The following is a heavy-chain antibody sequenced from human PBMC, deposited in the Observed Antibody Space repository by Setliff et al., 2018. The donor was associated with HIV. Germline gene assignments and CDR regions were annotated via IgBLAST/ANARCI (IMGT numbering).Heavy chain of an antibody. CDR2: IIPIFGTA. CDR1: GGTFSSYA. CDR3: ARDLGSSSSGGINY. V-gene: IGHV1-69*05. J-gene: IGHJ4*02. Sequence: SVKVSCKASGGTFSSYAIGWVRQAPGQGLEWMGGIIPIFGTANYAQKFQGRVTITTDESTSTAYMELSSLRSEDTAVYYCARDLGSSSSGGINYWGQGTLVTVSS. D-gene: IGHD6-6*01.